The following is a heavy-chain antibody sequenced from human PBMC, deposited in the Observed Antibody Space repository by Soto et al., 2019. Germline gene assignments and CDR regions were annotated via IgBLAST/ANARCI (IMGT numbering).Heavy chain of an antibody. D-gene: IGHD3-3*01. CDR3: ATGPRRLSD. CDR2: ISGNSGDT. J-gene: IGHJ4*02. CDR1: GFTFSDY. V-gene: IGHV3-11*05. Sequence: ESGGGLVKPGGSLRLSCAASGFTFSDYMSWIRQAPGKGLESLSYISGNSGDTNYADSVKGRFTISRDNAKNSLYLQMNSLRAEDTAVYYCATGPRRLSDWGQGTLVIVSS.